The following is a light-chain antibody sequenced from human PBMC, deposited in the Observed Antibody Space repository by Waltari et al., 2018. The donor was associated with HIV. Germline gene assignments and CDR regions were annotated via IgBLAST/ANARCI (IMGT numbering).Light chain of an antibody. J-gene: IGLJ3*02. Sequence: QCVMTQPPSASGTPGQGVTISCSGSKSNIGDNYGYWFQQRPGKAPKHLIATNKQRPAGVPDRFSGHKSGTSASLAISGLQSDEGADYYCAIWDDSLNGWSFGGGTKLTV. CDR2: TNK. V-gene: IGLV1-47*01. CDR1: KSNIGDNY. CDR3: AIWDDSLNGWS.